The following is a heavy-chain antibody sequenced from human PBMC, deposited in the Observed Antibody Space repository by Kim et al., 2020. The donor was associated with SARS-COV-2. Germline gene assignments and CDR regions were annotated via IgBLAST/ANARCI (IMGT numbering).Heavy chain of an antibody. CDR2: T. J-gene: IGHJ6*02. V-gene: IGHV1-58*01. CDR3: AATFYYYGMDV. Sequence: TNYAQKFQERVTITRDMSTSTAYMELSSLRSEDTAVYYCAATFYYYGMDVWGQGTTVTVSS.